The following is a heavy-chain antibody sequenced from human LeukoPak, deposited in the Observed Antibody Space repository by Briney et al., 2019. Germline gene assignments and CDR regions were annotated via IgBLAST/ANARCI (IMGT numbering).Heavy chain of an antibody. CDR1: GYSFASYW. CDR2: IYPGNSDI. Sequence: GESLKISCKGSGYSFASYWIAWVRQMPGKGLEWMGVIYPGNSDITYSPSFQGQVTFSADKSVSTAYLHWSSLKASDTAIYYCARHLSSITSCPNYWGQGTLVTVSS. J-gene: IGHJ4*02. V-gene: IGHV5-51*01. CDR3: ARHLSSITSCPNY. D-gene: IGHD2-2*01.